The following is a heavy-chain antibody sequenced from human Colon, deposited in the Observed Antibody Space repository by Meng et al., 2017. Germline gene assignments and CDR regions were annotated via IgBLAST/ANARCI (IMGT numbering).Heavy chain of an antibody. CDR1: GYTFSDYH. D-gene: IGHD3-16*01. CDR2: INPSGGGT. J-gene: IGHJ4*02. CDR3: ARERFGESPDY. Sequence: QVQLVQVVAEVAKPWASVKVSCKASGYTFSDYHMHWVRQAPGQGLEWMGIINPSGGGTRYAQKFQGRVTMSRDTSTSTVYMDLSSLTSDDTAVYYCARERFGESPDYWGQGTLVTVSS. V-gene: IGHV1-46*01.